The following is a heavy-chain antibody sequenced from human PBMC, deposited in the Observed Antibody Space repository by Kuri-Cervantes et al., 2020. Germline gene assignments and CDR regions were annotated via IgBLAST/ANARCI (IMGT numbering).Heavy chain of an antibody. Sequence: GGSLRLSCEASGFTFSYYWMNWVRQAPGKGLEWVANIKQDGSEKYYVDSVKGRFTISRDNAKNSLYLQMNSLRAEGTAVYYCARDQTGYQSDWGQGTLVTVSS. CDR1: GFTFSYYW. CDR3: ARDQTGYQSD. CDR2: IKQDGSEK. D-gene: IGHD1-1*01. J-gene: IGHJ4*02. V-gene: IGHV3-7*01.